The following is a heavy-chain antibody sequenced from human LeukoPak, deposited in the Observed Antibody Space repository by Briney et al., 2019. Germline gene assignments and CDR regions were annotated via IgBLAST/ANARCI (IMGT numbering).Heavy chain of an antibody. V-gene: IGHV3-48*01. Sequence: GGSLRLSCEASGFTFSRYTMNWVRQAPGKGLEWVSYISRSSSTISYADSVKGRFTISRDNARNSLFLQMNSLRADDTALYYCARDPGSSGYPDAFDIWGQGTVVTVSS. CDR2: ISRSSSTI. J-gene: IGHJ3*02. CDR3: ARDPGSSGYPDAFDI. D-gene: IGHD3-10*01. CDR1: GFTFSRYT.